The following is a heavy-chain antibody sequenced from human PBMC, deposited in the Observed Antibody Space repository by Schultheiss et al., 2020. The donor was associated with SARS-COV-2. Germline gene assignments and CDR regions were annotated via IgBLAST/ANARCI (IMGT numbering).Heavy chain of an antibody. D-gene: IGHD6-13*01. J-gene: IGHJ4*02. CDR2: IYYSGST. CDR1: GGSISSGGYS. Sequence: SETLSLTCAVSGGSISSGGYSWSWIRQPPGKGLEWIGYIYYSGSTHYNPSLKSRVTISVDTSKNQFSLKLSSVTTADTAVYYCARDSSSSSVYFDYWGQGALVTVSS. CDR3: ARDSSSSSVYFDY. V-gene: IGHV4-31*11.